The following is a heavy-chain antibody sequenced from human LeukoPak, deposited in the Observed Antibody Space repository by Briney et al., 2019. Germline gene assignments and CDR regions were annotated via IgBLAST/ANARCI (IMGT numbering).Heavy chain of an antibody. Sequence: PGGSLRLSCAASGSTFSSHAMSWVRQAPGKGLEWVSAISGSGGSTYYADSVKGRFTISRDNSKNTLYLQMNSLRAEDTAVYYCAKGGGWSPAVLFDYWGQGTLVTVSS. J-gene: IGHJ4*02. D-gene: IGHD6-19*01. CDR3: AKGGGWSPAVLFDY. V-gene: IGHV3-23*01. CDR2: ISGSGGST. CDR1: GSTFSSHA.